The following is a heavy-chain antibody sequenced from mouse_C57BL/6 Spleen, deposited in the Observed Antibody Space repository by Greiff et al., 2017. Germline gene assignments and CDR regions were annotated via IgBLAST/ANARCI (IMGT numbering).Heavy chain of an antibody. Sequence: QVHVKQPGAELVKPGASVKLSCKASGYTFTSYWMHWVKQRPGQGLEWIGMIHPNSGSTNYNEKFKSKATLTVDKSSSTAYMQLSSLTSEDSAVYYCARRTTVVDAWFAYWGQGTLVTVSA. CDR3: ARRTTVVDAWFAY. CDR1: GYTFTSYW. D-gene: IGHD1-1*01. CDR2: IHPNSGST. J-gene: IGHJ3*01. V-gene: IGHV1-64*01.